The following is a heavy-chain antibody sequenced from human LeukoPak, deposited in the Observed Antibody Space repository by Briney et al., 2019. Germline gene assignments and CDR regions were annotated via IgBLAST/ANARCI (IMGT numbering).Heavy chain of an antibody. V-gene: IGHV3-23*01. CDR1: GFTFSSYA. Sequence: GGSLRLSCAASGFTFSSYAMSWVRQAPGKGLEGVSAISGSGGSTYYADSVKGRFTISRDNSKNTLYLQMNSLRAEDTAVYYCAKVGHYYDSSGYLDYWGQGTLVTVSS. CDR2: ISGSGGST. CDR3: AKVGHYYDSSGYLDY. J-gene: IGHJ4*02. D-gene: IGHD3-22*01.